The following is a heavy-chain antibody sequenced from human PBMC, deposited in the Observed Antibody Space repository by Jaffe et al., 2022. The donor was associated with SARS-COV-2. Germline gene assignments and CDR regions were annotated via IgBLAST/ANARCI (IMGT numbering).Heavy chain of an antibody. CDR3: AKDVRGAVAGYGGFDY. D-gene: IGHD6-19*01. CDR2: ISGSGGST. J-gene: IGHJ4*02. CDR1: GFTFSSYA. V-gene: IGHV3-23*01. Sequence: EVQLLESGGGLVQPGGSLRLSCAASGFTFSSYAMSWVRQAPGKGLEWVSAISGSGGSTYYADSVKGRFTISRDNSKNTLYLQMNSLRAEDTAVYYCAKDVRGAVAGYGGFDYWGQGTLVTVSS.